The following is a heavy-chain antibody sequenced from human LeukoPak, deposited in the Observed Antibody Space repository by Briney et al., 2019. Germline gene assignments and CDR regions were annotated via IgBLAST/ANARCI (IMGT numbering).Heavy chain of an antibody. J-gene: IGHJ4*02. CDR1: GDSIGSSY. CDR3: ARDRHFFDTSLGY. Sequence: SETLSLTCTVSGDSIGSSYWSWIRQLPGRGLEWIAYIHYSGTTYYNPSLKSRVTISIDTSKNQFSLKLSSVTAADTAVYYCARDRHFFDTSLGYWGQGTLVTVSS. CDR2: IHYSGTT. V-gene: IGHV4-59*01. D-gene: IGHD3-22*01.